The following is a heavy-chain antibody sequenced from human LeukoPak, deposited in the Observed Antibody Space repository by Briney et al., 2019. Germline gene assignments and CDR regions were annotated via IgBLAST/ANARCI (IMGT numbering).Heavy chain of an antibody. J-gene: IGHJ4*02. D-gene: IGHD1-26*01. Sequence: ASVKVSCKASGGTFSTCAINWVRQAPGQGLEWMGGITPIFGTANYAQKFQGRVTITTDESTSTAYMELSSLRSEDTAVYYCARVFARSGEISGSYYHYWGQGTLVTVSS. CDR1: GGTFSTCA. V-gene: IGHV1-69*05. CDR3: ARVFARSGEISGSYYHY. CDR2: ITPIFGTA.